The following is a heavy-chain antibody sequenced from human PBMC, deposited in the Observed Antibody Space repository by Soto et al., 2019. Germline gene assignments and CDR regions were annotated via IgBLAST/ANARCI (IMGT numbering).Heavy chain of an antibody. CDR1: GYTFTSYY. J-gene: IGHJ5*02. CDR3: ARGNYDIWTGYEPCSDP. CDR2: INPSGGST. D-gene: IGHD3-9*01. Sequence: SVNFSCKESGYTFTSYYMHWVRQAPLRGLECIGIINPSGGSTSYAQKFQGRVTMTRDTSTSTVYMELSSLRSEDTAVYYCARGNYDIWTGYEPCSDPGGQVTLVTV. V-gene: IGHV1-46*01.